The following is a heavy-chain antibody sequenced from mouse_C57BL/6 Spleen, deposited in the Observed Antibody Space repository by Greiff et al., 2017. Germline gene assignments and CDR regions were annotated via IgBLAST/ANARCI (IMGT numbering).Heavy chain of an antibody. Sequence: VQLQESGAELVKPGASVKISCKASGYAFSSYWMNWVKQRPGKGLEWIGQIYPGDGDTNYNGKFKGKATLTADKSSSTAYMQLSSLTSEDSAVYFCARGIYYDYDRGFDYWGQGTTLTVSS. CDR2: IYPGDGDT. J-gene: IGHJ2*01. V-gene: IGHV1-80*01. CDR3: ARGIYYDYDRGFDY. D-gene: IGHD2-4*01. CDR1: GYAFSSYW.